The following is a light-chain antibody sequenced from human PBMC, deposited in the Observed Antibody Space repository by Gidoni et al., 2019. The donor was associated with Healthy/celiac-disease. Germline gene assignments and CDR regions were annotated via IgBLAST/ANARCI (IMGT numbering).Light chain of an antibody. J-gene: IGKJ4*01. CDR3: QQYNSYTLT. CDR2: KAS. CDR1: QSISSW. Sequence: DIQMTQSPSTLSASVGDRVTITCRASQSISSWLAWYQQKPGKAPKLLIYKASSVESGVPSRFSGSGSGTEFTLTISSLQPDDFATYYCQQYNSYTLTFXGXTKVEIK. V-gene: IGKV1-5*03.